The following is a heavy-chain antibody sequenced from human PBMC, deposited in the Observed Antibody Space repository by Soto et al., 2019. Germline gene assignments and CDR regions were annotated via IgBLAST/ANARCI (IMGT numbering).Heavy chain of an antibody. J-gene: IGHJ2*01. CDR3: ARCNWYFDL. CDR2: IYYSGST. CDR1: GGSISSYY. Sequence: SETLSLTCTVSGGSISSYYWSWIRQPPGKGLEWIGYIYYSGSTNYNPSLKSRVTISVDTSKNQFSLKLSSVTAADMAVYYCARCNWYFDLWGRGTLVTVSS. V-gene: IGHV4-59*08.